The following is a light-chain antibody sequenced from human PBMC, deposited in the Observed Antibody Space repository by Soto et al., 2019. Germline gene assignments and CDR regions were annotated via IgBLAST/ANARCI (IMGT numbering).Light chain of an antibody. CDR2: AAS. Sequence: EIQMTQSPYSLSASVGDRVTITCRASQGITKDFGWYQQKPGKAPKRLIYAASSLQSGVPSRFSGSGSGTEFTLTISSLQPEDFATYYCLQHNSYPYTFGQGTKLEIK. V-gene: IGKV1-17*01. J-gene: IGKJ2*01. CDR1: QGITKD. CDR3: LQHNSYPYT.